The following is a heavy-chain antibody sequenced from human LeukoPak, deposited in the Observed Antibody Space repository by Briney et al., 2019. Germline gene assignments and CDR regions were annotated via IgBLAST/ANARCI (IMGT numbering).Heavy chain of an antibody. J-gene: IGHJ4*02. V-gene: IGHV3-15*01. CDR1: GFTFSSYA. CDR2: IRSKSDGGTT. Sequence: GGSLRLSCAASGFTFSSYAMSCVRQAPGKGLELVGRIRSKSDGGTTDYASPVKGRFTISLVDSTNTLYLQMTSLKTDDTALYYCASDVPENAAQIDYWGQGTLVTVSS. D-gene: IGHD2-15*01. CDR3: ASDVPENAAQIDY.